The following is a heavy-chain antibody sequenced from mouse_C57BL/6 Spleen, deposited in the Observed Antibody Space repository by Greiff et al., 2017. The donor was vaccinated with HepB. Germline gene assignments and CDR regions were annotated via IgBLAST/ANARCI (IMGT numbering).Heavy chain of an antibody. J-gene: IGHJ4*01. D-gene: IGHD2-4*01. CDR3: ARDDYDGDYYAMDY. Sequence: EVQLVESEGGLVQPGSSMKLSCTASGFTFSDYYMAWVRQVPEKGLEWVANINYDGSSTYYLDSLKSRFIISRDNAKNILYLQMSSLKSEDTATYYCARDDYDGDYYAMDYWGQGTSVTVSS. CDR2: INYDGSST. V-gene: IGHV5-16*01. CDR1: GFTFSDYY.